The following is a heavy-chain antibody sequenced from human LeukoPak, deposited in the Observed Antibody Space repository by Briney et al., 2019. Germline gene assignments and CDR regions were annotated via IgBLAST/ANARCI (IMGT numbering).Heavy chain of an antibody. J-gene: IGHJ4*02. Sequence: HGESLKISCKGSGSSFTSYWIGWVRQMPGKGLEWMGIIYPGDSDTRYSPSFQGQVTISADKSISTAYLQWSSLKASDTAMYYCARLEEVDTAMAFDYWGQGTLVTVSS. CDR1: GSSFTSYW. D-gene: IGHD5-18*01. CDR2: IYPGDSDT. V-gene: IGHV5-51*01. CDR3: ARLEEVDTAMAFDY.